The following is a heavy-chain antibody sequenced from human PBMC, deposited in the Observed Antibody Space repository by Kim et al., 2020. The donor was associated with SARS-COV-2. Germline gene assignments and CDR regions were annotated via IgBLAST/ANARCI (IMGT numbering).Heavy chain of an antibody. V-gene: IGHV6-1*01. J-gene: IGHJ4*02. D-gene: IGHD3-10*01. CDR3: AATSGSQTSYNWD. Sequence: YAPSVKGRITISPDTSKNQFSLHLESVTPEDTAVYYCAATSGSQTSYNWDWGQGALVTVSS.